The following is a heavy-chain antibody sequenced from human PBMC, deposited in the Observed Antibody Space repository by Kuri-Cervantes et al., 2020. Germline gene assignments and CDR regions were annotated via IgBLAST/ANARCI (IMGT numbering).Heavy chain of an antibody. CDR2: INAGNGNT. V-gene: IGHV1-3*01. CDR1: GYTFTNYA. D-gene: IGHD2-2*01. J-gene: IGHJ4*02. CDR3: ARLQYCSSTSCYAGFDY. Sequence: ASVKVSCKASGYTFTNYAIHWVRQAPGQRLEWMGWINAGNGNTKYSQKFQGRVTITRDTSASTAYMELSSLRSEDTAVYYCARLQYCSSTSCYAGFDYWGQGTLVTVSS.